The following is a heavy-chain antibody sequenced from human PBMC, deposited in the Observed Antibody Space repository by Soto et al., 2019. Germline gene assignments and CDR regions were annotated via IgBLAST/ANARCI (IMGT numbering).Heavy chain of an antibody. Sequence: SETLSLTCAVNGGSFSGYYWSWIRQPPGKGLEWIGEINHSGSTNYNPSLKSRVTISVDTSKNQFSLKLSSVTAADTAVYYCARSTVTTIRAFDYWGQGTLVTVSS. CDR1: GGSFSGYY. CDR2: INHSGST. D-gene: IGHD4-17*01. CDR3: ARSTVTTIRAFDY. J-gene: IGHJ4*02. V-gene: IGHV4-34*01.